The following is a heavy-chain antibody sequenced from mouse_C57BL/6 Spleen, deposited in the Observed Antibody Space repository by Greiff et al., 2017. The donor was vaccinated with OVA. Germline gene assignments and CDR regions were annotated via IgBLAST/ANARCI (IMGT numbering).Heavy chain of an antibody. CDR3: ARGIYYGNHYFDD. CDR2: INPGSGGT. Sequence: VQLQQSGAELVRPGTSVKVSCKASGYAFTNYLIEWVKQRPGQGLEWIGVINPGSGGTNYNEKFKGKATLTADKSSSTAYMQLSSLTSEDSAVYFCARGIYYGNHYFDDWGKGTTLTVSS. CDR1: GYAFTNYL. V-gene: IGHV1-54*01. J-gene: IGHJ2*01. D-gene: IGHD2-1*01.